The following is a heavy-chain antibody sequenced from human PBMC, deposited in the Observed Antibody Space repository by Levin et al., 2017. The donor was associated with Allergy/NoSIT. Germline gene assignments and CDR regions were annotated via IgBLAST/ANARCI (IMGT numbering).Heavy chain of an antibody. CDR2: ISSSSSYI. D-gene: IGHD3-22*01. V-gene: IGHV3-21*01. Sequence: TGGSLRLSCAASGFTFSSYSMNWVRQAPGKGLEWVSSISSSSSYIYYADSVKGRFTISRDNAKNSLYLQMNSLRAEDTAVYYCARDRGDDSSGYYFDYWGQGTLVTVSS. J-gene: IGHJ4*02. CDR1: GFTFSSYS. CDR3: ARDRGDDSSGYYFDY.